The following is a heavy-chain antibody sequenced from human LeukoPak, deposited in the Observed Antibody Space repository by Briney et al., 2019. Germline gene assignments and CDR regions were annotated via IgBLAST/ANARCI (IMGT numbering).Heavy chain of an antibody. CDR3: ARGRVAGTLGVYYYYGMDV. CDR1: GGTFSSYA. J-gene: IGHJ6*02. CDR2: IIPIFGTA. Sequence: SVRVSCKASGGTFSSYAISWVRQAPGQGLEWMGGIIPIFGTANYAQKFQGRVTITADESTSTAYMELSSLRSEDTAVYYCARGRVAGTLGVYYYYGMDVWGQGTTVTVS. D-gene: IGHD6-19*01. V-gene: IGHV1-69*01.